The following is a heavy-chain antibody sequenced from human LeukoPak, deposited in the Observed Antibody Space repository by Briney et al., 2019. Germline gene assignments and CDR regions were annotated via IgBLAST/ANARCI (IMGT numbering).Heavy chain of an antibody. Sequence: PGGSLRLSCAASGFTFSSYWMSWVRQAPGKGLEWVANIKQDGSEKYYVDSVKGRFTISRDNAKNSLYLQMNSLRAEDTAVYYCARDSGSYSGLSNFDYWGQGTLVTVSS. CDR3: ARDSGSYSGLSNFDY. D-gene: IGHD1-26*01. V-gene: IGHV3-7*01. J-gene: IGHJ4*02. CDR2: IKQDGSEK. CDR1: GFTFSSYW.